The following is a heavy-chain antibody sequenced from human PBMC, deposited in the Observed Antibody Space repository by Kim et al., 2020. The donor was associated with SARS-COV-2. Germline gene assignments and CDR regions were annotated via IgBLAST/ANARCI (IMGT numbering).Heavy chain of an antibody. CDR2: ISYDGSNK. J-gene: IGHJ5*02. Sequence: GGSLRLSCAASGFTFSSYGMHWVRQAPGKGLEWVAVISYDGSNKYYADSVKGRFTISRDNSKNTLYLQMNSLRAEDTAVYYCAKPGVLGDQNWFDPWGQGTLVTVSS. CDR3: AKPGVLGDQNWFDP. V-gene: IGHV3-30*18. D-gene: IGHD3-16*01. CDR1: GFTFSSYG.